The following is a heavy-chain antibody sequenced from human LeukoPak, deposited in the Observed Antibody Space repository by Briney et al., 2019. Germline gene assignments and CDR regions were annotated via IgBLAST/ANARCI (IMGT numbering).Heavy chain of an antibody. CDR3: ATLFDYQYYFDY. CDR2: IWYDGSNK. Sequence: GGSLRLSCAASGFTFSSYGMHWVRQAPGKELEWVAVIWYDGSNKYYADSVKGRFTISRDNSKNTLYLQMNSLRAEDTAVYYCATLFDYQYYFDYWGQGALVTVSS. D-gene: IGHD3-9*01. CDR1: GFTFSSYG. V-gene: IGHV3-33*01. J-gene: IGHJ4*02.